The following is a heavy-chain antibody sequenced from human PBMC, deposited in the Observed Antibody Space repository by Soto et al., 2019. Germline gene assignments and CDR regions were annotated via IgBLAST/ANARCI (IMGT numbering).Heavy chain of an antibody. CDR3: ARETVGTIDR. V-gene: IGHV4-31*03. J-gene: IGHJ5*02. Sequence: QVQLQESGPGLVKPSQTLSLTCTVSGGSLSSVGYYWSWIRQHPGKGLEWIGYIYNSGSTHYNPSLKSRITMSVDTSKNQFSLKLSSVTVADTAVYFCARETVGTIDRWGQGTLVTVSS. CDR1: GGSLSSVGYY. D-gene: IGHD5-12*01. CDR2: IYNSGST.